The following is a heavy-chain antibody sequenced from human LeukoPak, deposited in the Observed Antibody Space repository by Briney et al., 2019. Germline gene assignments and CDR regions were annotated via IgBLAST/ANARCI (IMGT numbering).Heavy chain of an antibody. D-gene: IGHD3-16*01. CDR1: GGSVSSTNW. CDR2: VHLDGRT. CDR3: ARGGSFDP. J-gene: IGHJ5*02. Sequence: SETLSLTCGVSGGSVSSTNWWTWIRQPPGKGLEWIGEVHLDGRTNFNPSLKSRLTMSVDLSENHVSLKLTSVTAADTAVYYCARGGSFDPWGQGILVTVSS. V-gene: IGHV4-4*02.